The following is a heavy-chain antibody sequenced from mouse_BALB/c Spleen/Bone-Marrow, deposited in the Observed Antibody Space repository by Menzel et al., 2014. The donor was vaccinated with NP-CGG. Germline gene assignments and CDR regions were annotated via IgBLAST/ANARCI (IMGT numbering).Heavy chain of an antibody. V-gene: IGHV1-7*01. Sequence: VKLMESGAELAKPGASVKMSCKASGYTFXSYWMHWVKQRPGQGLEWIGYINPSTGYTEYNQKFKDKATLTADKSSSTAYMQLSSLTFEDSAVYYCARRGYAMDYWGQGTSVTVSS. CDR3: ARRGYAMDY. CDR2: INPSTGYT. CDR1: GYTFXSYW. J-gene: IGHJ4*01.